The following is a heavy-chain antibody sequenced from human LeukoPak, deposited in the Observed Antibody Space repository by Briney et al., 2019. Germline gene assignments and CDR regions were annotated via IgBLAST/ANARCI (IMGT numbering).Heavy chain of an antibody. D-gene: IGHD4-17*01. CDR1: GYSFTSYW. V-gene: IGHV1-18*04. CDR2: ISAYNGNT. CDR3: ARDRLDYGDYVDY. J-gene: IGHJ4*02. Sequence: SGESLKISCKGSGYSFTSYWIGWVRQAPGQGLEWMGWISAYNGNTNYAQKLQGRVTMTTDTSTSTAYMELRSLRSDDTAVYYCARDRLDYGDYVDYWGQGTLVTVSS.